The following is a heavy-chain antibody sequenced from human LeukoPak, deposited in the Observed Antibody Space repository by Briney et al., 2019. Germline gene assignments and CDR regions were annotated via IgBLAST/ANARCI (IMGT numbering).Heavy chain of an antibody. D-gene: IGHD3-22*01. CDR2: ISSSSSTI. Sequence: GGSLRLSCAASGFTFSSYSMNWVRQAPGKGLEWVSYISSSSSTIYYADSVKGRFTISGDNAKNSLYLQMNSLRAEDTAVYYCARVEGYYDGWGQGTLVTVSS. CDR1: GFTFSSYS. V-gene: IGHV3-48*01. J-gene: IGHJ4*02. CDR3: ARVEGYYDG.